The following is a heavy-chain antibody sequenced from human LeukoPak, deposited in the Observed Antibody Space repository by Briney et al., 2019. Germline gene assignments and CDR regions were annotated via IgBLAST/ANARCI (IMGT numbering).Heavy chain of an antibody. CDR1: GGTFSSYA. V-gene: IGHV1-69*04. Sequence: GASVKVSCKASGGTFSSYAISWVRQAPGQGLEWMGRIIPILGIANYAQKFQGRVTITADKSTSTAYMELSSLRSEDTAVYYCARDYYDSSGYRKFDYWGQGTLVTVSS. D-gene: IGHD3-22*01. CDR2: IIPILGIA. J-gene: IGHJ4*02. CDR3: ARDYYDSSGYRKFDY.